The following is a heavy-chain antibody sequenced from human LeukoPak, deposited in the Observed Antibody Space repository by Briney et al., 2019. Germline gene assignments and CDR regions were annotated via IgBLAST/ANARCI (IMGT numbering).Heavy chain of an antibody. V-gene: IGHV3-48*01. CDR1: GFTLSSYS. Sequence: GGSLRLSCAASGFTLSSYSMNWVRQAPGKGLEWISYINSGSNTIHYADSVKGRFTISRDNAKNSLYLQMNSLRSEDTAVYYCARARIMTHGFLEWLFLKDYYYGMDVWGQGTTVTVSS. J-gene: IGHJ6*02. CDR2: INSGSNTI. D-gene: IGHD3-3*01. CDR3: ARARIMTHGFLEWLFLKDYYYGMDV.